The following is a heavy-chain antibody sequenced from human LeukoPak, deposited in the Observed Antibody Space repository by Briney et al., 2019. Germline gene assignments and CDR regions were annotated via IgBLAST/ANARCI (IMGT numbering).Heavy chain of an antibody. CDR1: GYTFTGYY. J-gene: IGHJ5*02. CDR2: INPNSDGT. CDR3: ARDMITFGGVIVITNWFDP. D-gene: IGHD3-16*02. V-gene: IGHV1-2*02. Sequence: ASVKVSCKASGYTFTGYYIHWVRQAPGQGLEWMGWINPNSDGTKYTEKFQGRVTMTRDTSISTAYMELSRLRSDDTAVYYCARDMITFGGVIVITNWFDPWGQGTLVTVSS.